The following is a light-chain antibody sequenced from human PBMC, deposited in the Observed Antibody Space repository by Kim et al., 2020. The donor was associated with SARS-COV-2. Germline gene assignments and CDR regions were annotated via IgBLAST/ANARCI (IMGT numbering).Light chain of an antibody. Sequence: DIQMTQSPSSLSTSLGDRVTITCQASQGIKTYLNWYQKKPGLPPKLLIYDASNLETGVPSRFSGRGSGTDFTFTITSLQPEYIAMYYCQQYDSVPHTFGQGTKLEI. CDR2: DAS. J-gene: IGKJ2*01. CDR1: QGIKTY. CDR3: QQYDSVPHT. V-gene: IGKV1-33*01.